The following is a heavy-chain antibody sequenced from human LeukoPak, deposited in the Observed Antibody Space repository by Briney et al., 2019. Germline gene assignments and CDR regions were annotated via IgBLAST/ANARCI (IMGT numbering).Heavy chain of an antibody. Sequence: SETLSLTCTVSGRSISTSSYYWAWIRQPPGKGLEWIGTISYSGTTYYNPSLKSRVTISVDTSKNQFSLKLTSVTAADTAVYYCARRGSGSRGDFDYWGQGTLVTVSS. CDR2: ISYSGTT. CDR1: GRSISTSSYY. CDR3: ARRGSGSRGDFDY. D-gene: IGHD2-15*01. V-gene: IGHV4-39*01. J-gene: IGHJ4*02.